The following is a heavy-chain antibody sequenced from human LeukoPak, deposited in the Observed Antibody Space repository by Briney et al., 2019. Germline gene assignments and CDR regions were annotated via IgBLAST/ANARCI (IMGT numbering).Heavy chain of an antibody. CDR3: AREERGYFDY. V-gene: IGHV3-48*03. D-gene: IGHD1-26*01. J-gene: IGHJ4*02. CDR1: GFTCSSYE. Sequence: PGGSLRLSCAASGFTCSSYEMNWVRQAPGKGLEWISYISSSTSNIYYADSVKGRFTISRDNAKNSLYLQMNSLRAEDTAVYYCAREERGYFDYWGQGTLVTVSS. CDR2: ISSSTSNI.